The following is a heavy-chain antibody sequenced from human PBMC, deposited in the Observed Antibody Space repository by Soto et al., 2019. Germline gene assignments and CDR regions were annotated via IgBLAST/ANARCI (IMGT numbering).Heavy chain of an antibody. J-gene: IGHJ6*02. D-gene: IGHD1-1*01. CDR1: GFTFNVYG. CDR3: ARVREPHLDHYGLDV. CDR2: LIPIYDEP. V-gene: IGHV1-69*06. Sequence: GASVKVSCKTSGFTFNVYGIHWVRQAPGQGLEWMGGLIPIYDEPYYAQKFQGRVTISADKSTTTVHLELSSLRSDDTAVYFCARVREPHLDHYGLDVSGPGTTVTVS.